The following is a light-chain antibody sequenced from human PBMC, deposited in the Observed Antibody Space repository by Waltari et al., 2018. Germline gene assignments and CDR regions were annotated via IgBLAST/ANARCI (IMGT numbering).Light chain of an antibody. CDR3: SSYTSSSTVV. CDR2: EVS. V-gene: IGLV2-14*01. J-gene: IGLJ2*01. Sequence: QSALTQPASVSGSPGQSIPISCTGTSSAGGGYNSFSWYQQHPGKAPKLMIYEVSNRPSGVSNRFSGSKSGNTASLTISGLQAEDEADYYCSSYTSSSTVVFGGGTKLTVL. CDR1: SSAGGGYNS.